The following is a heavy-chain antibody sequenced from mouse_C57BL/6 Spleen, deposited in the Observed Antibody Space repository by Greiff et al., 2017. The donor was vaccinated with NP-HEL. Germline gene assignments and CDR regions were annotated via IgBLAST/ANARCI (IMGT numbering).Heavy chain of an antibody. J-gene: IGHJ3*01. CDR2: IHPNSGST. V-gene: IGHV1-64*01. D-gene: IGHD3-2*02. CDR3: ARTTATTQATAY. CDR1: GYTFTSYW. Sequence: VQLQQSGAELVKPGASVKLSCKASGYTFTSYWMHWVKQRPGQGLEWIGMIHPNSGSTNYNEKFKSKATLTVDKSSSTAYMQLSSLTSEDSAVYYWARTTATTQATAYWGQGTLVTVSA.